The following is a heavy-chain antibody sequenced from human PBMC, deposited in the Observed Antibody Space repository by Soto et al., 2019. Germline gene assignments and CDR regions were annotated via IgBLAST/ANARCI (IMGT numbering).Heavy chain of an antibody. V-gene: IGHV1-8*01. CDR3: ARGLRGGESAYWFDP. CDR1: GYTFTSYD. CDR2: MNPNSGNT. D-gene: IGHD2-15*01. J-gene: IGHJ5*02. Sequence: VASVKVSCKASGYTFTSYDINWVRQATGQGFEWMGWMNPNSGNTGYAQKFQGRVTMTRNTSISTAYMELSSLRSEDTAVYYCARGLRGGESAYWFDPWGQGTLVTVSS.